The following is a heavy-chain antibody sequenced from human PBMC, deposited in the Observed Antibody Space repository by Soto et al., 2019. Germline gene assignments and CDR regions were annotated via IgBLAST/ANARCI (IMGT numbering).Heavy chain of an antibody. CDR2: ISAYNGDR. D-gene: IGHD3-9*01. Sequence: QVQLVQSGAEVKKPGASVKVSCTASGYTFTSYGISWVRQAPGQGLAWMGWISAYNGDRNYAQKFQGRVTLTTDTSTSTAYMELRSLRSDDTAVYYCARDQFRYFDWRVQESDYYYYYGMDVWGQGTTVTVSS. J-gene: IGHJ6*02. CDR1: GYTFTSYG. V-gene: IGHV1-18*01. CDR3: ARDQFRYFDWRVQESDYYYYYGMDV.